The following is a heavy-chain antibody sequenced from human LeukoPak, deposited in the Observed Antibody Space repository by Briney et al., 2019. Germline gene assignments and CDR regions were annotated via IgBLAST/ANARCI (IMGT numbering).Heavy chain of an antibody. CDR3: ARRVVVVAANDKSDAFDM. J-gene: IGHJ3*02. CDR1: GGSISSYY. CDR2: IYCSGST. Sequence: SETLSLTCTVSGGSISSYYWSWIRQPPGEGLEWIGYIYCSGSTNYNPSLKSRVTISLDTSKNHFSLKLSSVTAADTAVYYCARRVVVVAANDKSDAFDMWGQGTVVTVSS. D-gene: IGHD2-15*01. V-gene: IGHV4-59*01.